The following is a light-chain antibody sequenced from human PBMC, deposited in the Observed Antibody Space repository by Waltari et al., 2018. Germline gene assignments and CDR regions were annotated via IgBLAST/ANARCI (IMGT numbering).Light chain of an antibody. CDR3: QTGGHGTWV. Sequence: QLVLTQSPSASASLGASVKLTCTLSSGHSSNVIAWHQQQPGKGPRYLMKVNSAGSHSKGAEIPDRFSGSSSGAERYLTISSLQSEDEADYYCQTGGHGTWVFGGGTKLTVL. V-gene: IGLV4-69*01. CDR2: VNSAGSH. CDR1: SGHSSNV. J-gene: IGLJ3*02.